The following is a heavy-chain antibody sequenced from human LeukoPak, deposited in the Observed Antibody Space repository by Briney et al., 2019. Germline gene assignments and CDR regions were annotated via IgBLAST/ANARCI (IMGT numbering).Heavy chain of an antibody. CDR1: GGSISSSSYY. D-gene: IGHD3-22*01. CDR2: IYYSGSA. V-gene: IGHV4-39*01. J-gene: IGHJ3*02. Sequence: SETLSLTCSVSGGSISSSSYYWGWIRQPPGKGLEWIGSIYYSGSAYYNPSLKSRITVSVDTSKNQFSLRLNSVTAADTAVYYCGRHIDYYDSPGAYDIWGQGTMVTISS. CDR3: GRHIDYYDSPGAYDI.